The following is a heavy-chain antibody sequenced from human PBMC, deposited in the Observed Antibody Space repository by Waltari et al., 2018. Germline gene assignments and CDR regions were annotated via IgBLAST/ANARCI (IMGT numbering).Heavy chain of an antibody. CDR1: GFTFSTSR. CDR3: ASLHMDV. J-gene: IGHJ6*03. Sequence: EVQLVESGGGLVKPGGSLRLSCVASGFTFSTSRMNWVRQARGKGLEWVSTISSGSHFIYDADSVKGRFTISRDNAKNSLYLQMNSLRVEDTAVYYCASLHMDVWGKGTTVTVSS. CDR2: ISSGSHFI. V-gene: IGHV3-21*01.